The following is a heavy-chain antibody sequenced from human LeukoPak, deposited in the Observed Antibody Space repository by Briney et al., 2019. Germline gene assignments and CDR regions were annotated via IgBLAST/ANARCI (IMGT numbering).Heavy chain of an antibody. V-gene: IGHV1-8*02. CDR2: MNPNSGNT. CDR1: GGTFSSYA. D-gene: IGHD5-18*01. Sequence: ASVKVSCKASGGTFSSYAISWVRQATGQGLEWMGWMNPNSGNTGYAQKFQGRVTMTRNTSISTAYMELSSLRSEDTAVYYCALYSYGGIDYWGQGTLVTVSS. CDR3: ALYSYGGIDY. J-gene: IGHJ4*02.